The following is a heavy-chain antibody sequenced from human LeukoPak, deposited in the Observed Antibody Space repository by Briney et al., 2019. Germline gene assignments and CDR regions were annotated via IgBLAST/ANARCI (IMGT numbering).Heavy chain of an antibody. D-gene: IGHD3-10*01. Sequence: GASVKVSCKASGYTFTGYYLHWVRQAPGQGHEWMGWINPNSGGTGYAQKFQGRVTMTRDTSISTAYMELSRLGSDDTAVYYCAKRYFDSGSYFPFDHWGQGTLVTVSS. CDR2: INPNSGGT. J-gene: IGHJ4*02. V-gene: IGHV1-2*02. CDR1: GYTFTGYY. CDR3: AKRYFDSGSYFPFDH.